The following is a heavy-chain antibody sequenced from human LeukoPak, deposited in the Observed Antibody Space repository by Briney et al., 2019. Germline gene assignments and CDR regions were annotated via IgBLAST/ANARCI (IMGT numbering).Heavy chain of an antibody. Sequence: PSETLSLTCIISSGSISSTAYYWGWIRQPPGKGLEWIGTLYYSGKTYYNPSLKSRVTISVDTSKNQFSLKLSSVTAADTAVYYCARLGGFGRSPRPFDYWGQGTLVTVSS. D-gene: IGHD3-10*01. CDR1: SGSISSTAYY. CDR2: LYYSGKT. V-gene: IGHV4-39*07. J-gene: IGHJ4*02. CDR3: ARLGGFGRSPRPFDY.